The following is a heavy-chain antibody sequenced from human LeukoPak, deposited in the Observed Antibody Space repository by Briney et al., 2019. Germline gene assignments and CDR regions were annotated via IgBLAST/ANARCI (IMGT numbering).Heavy chain of an antibody. V-gene: IGHV1-46*01. CDR2: INPSGGST. CDR3: AREGVQKDAVAGFGSWFDP. CDR1: GYTFTSYY. J-gene: IGHJ5*02. Sequence: ASVKVSCTASGYTFTSYYIHWVRQAPGQGLEWMGIINPSGGSTSYAQRFQGRVTMTRDTSTSTVYMELSSLRSEDTAVYYCAREGVQKDAVAGFGSWFDPWGQGTLVTVSS. D-gene: IGHD6-19*01.